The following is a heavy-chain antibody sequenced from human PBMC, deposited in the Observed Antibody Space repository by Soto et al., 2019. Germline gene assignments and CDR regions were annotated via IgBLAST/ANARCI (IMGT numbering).Heavy chain of an antibody. J-gene: IGHJ4*02. CDR3: AKRELDDK. D-gene: IGHD3-3*02. Sequence: EVQLLESGGRFVQPGGSLRLSCAASGFTFRSYGMSWVRQAPGKGLEWISAISVNGGRTDYADSVKGRFTISIDNSKNTLFLQMNTPTAEDTAVYYCAKRELDDKWGQGTLVTVS. CDR2: ISVNGGRT. V-gene: IGHV3-23*01. CDR1: GFTFRSYG.